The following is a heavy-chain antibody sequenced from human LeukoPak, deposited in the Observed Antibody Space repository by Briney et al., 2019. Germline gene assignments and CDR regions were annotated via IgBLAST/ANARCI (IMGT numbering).Heavy chain of an antibody. Sequence: SETLPLTCAVYGGSFSGYYWSWIRQPPGKGLEWIGEINHSGSTNYNPSLKSRVTISVDTSKNQFSLKLSSVTAADTAVYYCARLRYFGGFDYWGQGTLVTVSS. J-gene: IGHJ4*02. CDR1: GGSFSGYY. D-gene: IGHD3-9*01. CDR3: ARLRYFGGFDY. V-gene: IGHV4-34*01. CDR2: INHSGST.